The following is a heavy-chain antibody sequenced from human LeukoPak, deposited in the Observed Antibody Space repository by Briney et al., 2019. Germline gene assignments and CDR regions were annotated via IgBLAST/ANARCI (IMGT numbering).Heavy chain of an antibody. D-gene: IGHD3-10*01. CDR2: INSDGSST. CDR1: GFTFSSYW. J-gene: IGHJ4*02. V-gene: IGHV3-74*01. Sequence: GGSLRLSCAASGFTFSSYWMHWVRQAPGKGLVWVSRINSDGSSTSYADSVKGRFTISRDNAKNTLYLQMNSLRAEDTAVYYCARDRDSNYYGSGTNFDYWGQGTLVTVSS. CDR3: ARDRDSNYYGSGTNFDY.